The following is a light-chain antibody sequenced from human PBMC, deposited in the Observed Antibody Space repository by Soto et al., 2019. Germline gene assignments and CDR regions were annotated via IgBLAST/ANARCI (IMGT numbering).Light chain of an antibody. CDR3: CSYAGSTTWV. Sequence: QSALTQPASVSGSPGQSITISCTGTNSDIGTSKLVSWYQQHPGKAPKLIIHEVTKRPSGVSDRLSGSKSGNTASLTISGLQAEDEADYYCCSYAGSTTWVFGGGTKLTVL. CDR2: EVT. CDR1: NSDIGTSKL. V-gene: IGLV2-23*02. J-gene: IGLJ3*02.